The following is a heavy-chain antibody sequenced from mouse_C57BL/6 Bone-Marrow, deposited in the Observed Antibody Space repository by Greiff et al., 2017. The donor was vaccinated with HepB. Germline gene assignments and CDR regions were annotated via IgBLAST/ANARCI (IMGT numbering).Heavy chain of an antibody. J-gene: IGHJ1*03. Sequence: EVQRVESGGGLVKPGGSLKLSCAASGFTFSSYAMSWVRQTPEKRLEWVATISDGGSYTYYPDNVKGRFTISRDNAKNNLYLQMSQLKSEDTAMYYCARGGPTMVNTWYFEFGGTGTTITVTS. CDR3: ARGGPTMVNTWYFEF. CDR2: ISDGGSYT. CDR1: GFTFSSYA. D-gene: IGHD2-10*01. V-gene: IGHV5-4*01.